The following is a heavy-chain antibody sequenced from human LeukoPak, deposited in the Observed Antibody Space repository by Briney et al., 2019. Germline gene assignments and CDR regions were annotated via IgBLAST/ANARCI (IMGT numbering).Heavy chain of an antibody. CDR3: AGGGEDYYDSSGYQSPYNWFDP. V-gene: IGHV4-4*07. Sequence: SETLSLTCTVSGGSISSYYWSWIRQPAGKGLEWIGRIYTSGSTNYNPSLKSRVTMSVDTSKNQFSLKLSSVTAADTAVYYCAGGGEDYYDSSGYQSPYNWFDPWGQGTLVTVSS. D-gene: IGHD3-22*01. CDR1: GGSISSYY. CDR2: IYTSGST. J-gene: IGHJ5*02.